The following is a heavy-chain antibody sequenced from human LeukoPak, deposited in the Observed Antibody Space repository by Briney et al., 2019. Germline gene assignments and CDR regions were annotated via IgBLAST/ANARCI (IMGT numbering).Heavy chain of an antibody. J-gene: IGHJ4*02. Sequence: PGGSLRLSCAASGFTFSNYAMSWVRQAPGKGLEWVSGISNGGGGTYYADSVKGRFTISRDNSKNTLYLQLSSLRAEDTAVYYCARDGFGTGSNWGQGTLVTVSS. V-gene: IGHV3-23*01. D-gene: IGHD3-16*01. CDR2: ISNGGGGT. CDR3: ARDGFGTGSN. CDR1: GFTFSNYA.